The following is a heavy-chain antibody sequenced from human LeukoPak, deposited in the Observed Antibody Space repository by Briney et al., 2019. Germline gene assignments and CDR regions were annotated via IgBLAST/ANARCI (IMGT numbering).Heavy chain of an antibody. D-gene: IGHD3-10*02. V-gene: IGHV3-23*01. CDR1: GFTFNTYA. CDR3: ARGVNYFVLEY. J-gene: IGHJ4*02. Sequence: AGGSLRLSCAASGFTFNTYAMSWVRQAPGKGLEWVSALSPSGGITYYADSVKGRFTISRDNSKNTLYLQMNSLRADDTAVYYCARGVNYFVLEYWGQGTLVTFSS. CDR2: LSPSGGIT.